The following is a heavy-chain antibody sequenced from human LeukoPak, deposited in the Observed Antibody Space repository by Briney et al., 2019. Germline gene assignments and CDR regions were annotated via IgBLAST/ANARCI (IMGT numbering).Heavy chain of an antibody. D-gene: IGHD2-15*01. J-gene: IGHJ6*02. CDR3: ARGKVVVAATPVMRYYGMDV. CDR2: MNPNSGNT. V-gene: IGHV1-8*01. CDR1: GYTFTSYD. Sequence: ASVKVSCKASGYTFTSYDINWVRQATGQGLEWMGWMNPNSGNTGYAQKFQGRATMTRNTSISTAYMELSSLRSEDTAVYYCARGKVVVAATPVMRYYGMDVWGRGTTVTVSS.